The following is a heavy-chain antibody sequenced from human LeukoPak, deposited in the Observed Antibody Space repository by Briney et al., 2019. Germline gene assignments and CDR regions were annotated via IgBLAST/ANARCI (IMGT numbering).Heavy chain of an antibody. CDR1: GGSISSGSYY. CDR3: ARVLGSSSLEFDY. Sequence: SETLSLTCTVSGGSISSGSYYWSWIRQPAGKGLEWIGRIYTSGSTYYNPSLKSRVTISVDTSKNQFSLKLSSVTAADTAVYYCARVLGSSSLEFDYWGQGTLVTVSS. D-gene: IGHD6-13*01. J-gene: IGHJ4*02. V-gene: IGHV4-61*02. CDR2: IYTSGST.